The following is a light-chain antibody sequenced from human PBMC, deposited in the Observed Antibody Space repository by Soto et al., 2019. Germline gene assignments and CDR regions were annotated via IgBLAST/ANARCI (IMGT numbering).Light chain of an antibody. CDR1: QRVSTN. V-gene: IGKV3-15*01. CDR3: QQYNSWPLT. CDR2: AVS. J-gene: IGKJ4*01. Sequence: EIVMTQSPASLSVSPGERSTLSCRSSQRVSTNLAWYQQKPGQPPRLLIYAVSTRATGVSARFSGSGSGTEFTLTIRSMQSEDFAVYYCQQYNSWPLTCGRGTKVDIK.